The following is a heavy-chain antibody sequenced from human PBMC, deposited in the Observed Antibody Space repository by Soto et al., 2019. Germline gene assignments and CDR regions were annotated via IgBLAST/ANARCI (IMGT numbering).Heavy chain of an antibody. CDR1: GFTFSGYA. J-gene: IGHJ5*02. CDR2: IGSGSP. Sequence: EVQLLESGGGLVQPGGSLRLSWAASGFTFSGYAMSWVRQAPGKGLAWVSAIGSGSPFYADSVKGRFTISRDNANSMLYLQMNSLRADDTSVYFCAQDLGSSWYHYNSFAPGGQGTLVTVSS. CDR3: AQDLGSSWYHYNSFAP. V-gene: IGHV3-23*01. D-gene: IGHD6-13*01.